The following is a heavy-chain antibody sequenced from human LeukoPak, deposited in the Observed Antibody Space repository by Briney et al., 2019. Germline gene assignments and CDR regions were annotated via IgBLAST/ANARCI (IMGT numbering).Heavy chain of an antibody. CDR1: GFTFSNYW. CDR2: IKPDGSEK. J-gene: IGHJ3*02. D-gene: IGHD3-3*01. Sequence: GGSLRLSCAASGFTFSNYWMSWVRQAPGKGLEWVANIKPDGSEKYYVDSVKGRFTIPRDNAKNSLYLQMNSLRDEDTAVYYCARGDFWSDYYHGAFDIWGQGTMVTVSS. CDR3: ARGDFWSDYYHGAFDI. V-gene: IGHV3-7*04.